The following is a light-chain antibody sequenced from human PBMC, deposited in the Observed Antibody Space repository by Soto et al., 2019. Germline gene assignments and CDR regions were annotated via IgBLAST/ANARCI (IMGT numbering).Light chain of an antibody. J-gene: IGKJ1*01. Sequence: EIVLTQSPGTLCLSPGETATLSCRASQTVNSDYLAWFQQRPGQAPRLLIFATSRRATDIPDRFSGSGSGTHFPLAIRRLEPEDFAVYYCHQFGYSPRTFGQGTKV. CDR1: QTVNSDY. CDR2: ATS. CDR3: HQFGYSPRT. V-gene: IGKV3-20*01.